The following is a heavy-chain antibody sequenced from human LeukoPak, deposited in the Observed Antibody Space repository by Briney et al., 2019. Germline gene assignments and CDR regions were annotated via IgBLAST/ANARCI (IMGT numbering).Heavy chain of an antibody. CDR2: IEKSGSA. CDR1: GGSISSYY. CDR3: ARGPVGGTTYNDGDAFDI. V-gene: IGHV4-59*01. Sequence: SETLSLTCTASGGSISSYYWSWIRQPPGKGLEWIGYIEKSGSANYNPSLKSRVIISVETSKNQFSLRLSSVTAADTAVYYCARGPVGGTTYNDGDAFDIWGQGTLVTVSS. J-gene: IGHJ4*02. D-gene: IGHD1-7*01.